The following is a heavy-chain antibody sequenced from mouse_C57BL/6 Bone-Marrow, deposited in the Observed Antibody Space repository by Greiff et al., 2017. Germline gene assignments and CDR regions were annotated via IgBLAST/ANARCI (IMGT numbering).Heavy chain of an antibody. CDR1: GYTFTSYG. CDR2: IYPRSGNT. CDR3: ASSNWDGFYYFDY. V-gene: IGHV1-81*01. Sequence: QVQLQQSGAELARPGASVKLSCKASGYTFTSYGISWVKQRTGQGLEWIGEIYPRSGNTYYNEKFKGKATLTAEKSASTAYMELRSLTSEDSAVYFCASSNWDGFYYFDYWGQGTTLTVSS. D-gene: IGHD4-1*01. J-gene: IGHJ2*01.